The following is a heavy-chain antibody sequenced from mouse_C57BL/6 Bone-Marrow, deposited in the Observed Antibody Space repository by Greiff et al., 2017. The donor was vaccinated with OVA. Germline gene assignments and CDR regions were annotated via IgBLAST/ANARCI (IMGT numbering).Heavy chain of an antibody. CDR3: VRQRGGFDD. V-gene: IGHV10-1*01. Sequence: DVKLVESGGGLVQPKGSLKLSCAASGFSFNTYAMNWVRQAPGKGLEWVARIRSKSNNYATYYADSVKDRFTISRDDSESMLYLQMNNLKTEDTAMYYCVRQRGGFDDWGQGTTLTVSS. CDR1: GFSFNTYA. CDR2: IRSKSNNYAT. J-gene: IGHJ2*01.